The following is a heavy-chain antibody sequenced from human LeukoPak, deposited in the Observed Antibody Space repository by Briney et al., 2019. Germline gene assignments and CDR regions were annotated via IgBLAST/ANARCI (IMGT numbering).Heavy chain of an antibody. Sequence: SQTLSLTCTVSGGSISSGSYYWSWTRQPAGKGLEWIGRIYTSGSTNYNPSLKSRVTISVDTSKNQFSLKLSSVTAADTAVYYCARDARGYYGMDVWGQGTTVTVSS. CDR2: IYTSGST. CDR1: GGSISSGSYY. V-gene: IGHV4-61*02. CDR3: ARDARGYYGMDV. J-gene: IGHJ6*02.